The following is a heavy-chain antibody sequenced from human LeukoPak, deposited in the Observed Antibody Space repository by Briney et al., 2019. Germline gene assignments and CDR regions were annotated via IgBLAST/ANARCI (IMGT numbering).Heavy chain of an antibody. J-gene: IGHJ4*02. V-gene: IGHV4-34*01. Sequence: SETLSLTCAVYGGSFSGYYWSWIRQPPGKGLEWIGEVNHGGSTNYNPSLKSRLIISVDTSKNQFSLKLSSVTAADTAVYYCAREGVYYDILAAYYRPYYFDFWGQGTLVTVYS. CDR2: VNHGGST. D-gene: IGHD3-9*01. CDR3: AREGVYYDILAAYYRPYYFDF. CDR1: GGSFSGYY.